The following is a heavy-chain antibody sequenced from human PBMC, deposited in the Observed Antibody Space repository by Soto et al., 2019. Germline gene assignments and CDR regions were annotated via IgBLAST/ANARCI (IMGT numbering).Heavy chain of an antibody. CDR2: ISAAAGSR. D-gene: IGHD3-10*01. Sequence: GGSLRLSCAASGFTFNNFAMSWVRQAPGKGLEWVSAISAAAGSRYYADSVEGRFTISRDNSKNTLYLQMNSLRAEDTAVYYCAKNRERGSGSPLNYYYYMDVWGKGTAVTVSS. CDR1: GFTFNNFA. J-gene: IGHJ6*03. CDR3: AKNRERGSGSPLNYYYYMDV. V-gene: IGHV3-23*01.